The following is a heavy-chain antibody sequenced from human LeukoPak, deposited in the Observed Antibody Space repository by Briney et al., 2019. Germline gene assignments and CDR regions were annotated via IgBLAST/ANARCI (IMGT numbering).Heavy chain of an antibody. D-gene: IGHD3-9*01. CDR3: AKEYYDILTGYSPVGSFIDY. V-gene: IGHV3-30*02. Sequence: GGSLRLSCAASGFTFSSYGMHWVRQAPGKGLEWVAFIRYDGSNKYYADSVKGRFTISRDNSKNTLYLQMNSLRAEDTAVYYCAKEYYDILTGYSPVGSFIDYWGQGTLVTVSS. J-gene: IGHJ4*02. CDR1: GFTFSSYG. CDR2: IRYDGSNK.